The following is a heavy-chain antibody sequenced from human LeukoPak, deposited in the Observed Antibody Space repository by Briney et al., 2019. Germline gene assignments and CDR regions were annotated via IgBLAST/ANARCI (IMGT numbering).Heavy chain of an antibody. CDR1: GFTFSSYA. CDR2: ISYDGSQK. CDR3: ARVSDLLRYFDWSSYFDY. Sequence: GGSLRLSCAASGFTFSSYAMHWVRQAPGKGLEWVAVISYDGSQKYYADSVKGRFTISRDNSKNTLYLQMNSLRAEDTAVYYCARVSDLLRYFDWSSYFDYWGQGTLVTVSS. J-gene: IGHJ4*02. D-gene: IGHD3-9*01. V-gene: IGHV3-30-3*01.